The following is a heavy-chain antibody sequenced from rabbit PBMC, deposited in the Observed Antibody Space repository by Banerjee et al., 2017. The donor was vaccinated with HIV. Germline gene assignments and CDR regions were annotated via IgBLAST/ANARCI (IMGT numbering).Heavy chain of an antibody. CDR3: ARRVAGNNYSNL. CDR1: GFSFSSSYY. V-gene: IGHV1S40*01. D-gene: IGHD8-1*01. Sequence: QSLEESGGDLVKPGASLTLTCTASGFSFSSSYYMCWVRQAPGKGLEWIACIYAGSSGSTYYASWAKGRFTISKTSSTTVTLQMTSLTAADTATYFCARRVAGNNYSNLWGQGTLVTVS. CDR2: IYAGSSGST. J-gene: IGHJ4*01.